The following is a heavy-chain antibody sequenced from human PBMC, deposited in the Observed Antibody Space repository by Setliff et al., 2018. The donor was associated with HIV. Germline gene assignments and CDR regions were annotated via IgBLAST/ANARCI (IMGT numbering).Heavy chain of an antibody. J-gene: IGHJ4*02. CDR2: IYNTGST. V-gene: IGHV4-31*03. D-gene: IGHD6-19*01. Sequence: PSETLSLTCTVTGGSISSGGFYWTWIRQHPGKGLEWIGYIYNTGSTYHSPSLESRVTISVDTSKNQFSLKLSSVTAADTAVYFCARSPRIGVAGEFEYWGQGTLVTVSS. CDR3: ARSPRIGVAGEFEY. CDR1: GGSISSGGFY.